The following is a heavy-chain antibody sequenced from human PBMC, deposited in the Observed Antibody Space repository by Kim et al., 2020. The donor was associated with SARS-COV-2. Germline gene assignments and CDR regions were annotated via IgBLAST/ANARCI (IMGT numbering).Heavy chain of an antibody. CDR1: GFTVSSNY. V-gene: IGHV3-53*01. CDR2: IYSGGST. D-gene: IGHD6-13*01. Sequence: GGSLRLSCAASGFTVSSNYMSWVRQAPGKGLEWVSVIYSGGSTYYADSVKGRFTISRDNSKNTLYLQMNSLRAEDTAVYYCARDRRSWGQQLVSWYFDLWGRGTLVTVSS. CDR3: ARDRRSWGQQLVSWYFDL. J-gene: IGHJ2*01.